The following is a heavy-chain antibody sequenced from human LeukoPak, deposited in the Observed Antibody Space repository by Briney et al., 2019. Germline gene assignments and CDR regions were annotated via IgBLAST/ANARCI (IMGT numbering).Heavy chain of an antibody. Sequence: SQTLSLTCAISGDSVSSNSAAWNWIRQSPSRGLEWLGRTYYRSKWYNDYAVSVKSRITINADTSKNQFSLHLNSVTPEDTAVYYCARDYYDSTGYQNPYYFDYWGQGTPVTVSS. CDR2: TYYRSKWYN. D-gene: IGHD3-22*01. CDR1: GDSVSSNSAA. J-gene: IGHJ4*02. CDR3: ARDYYDSTGYQNPYYFDY. V-gene: IGHV6-1*01.